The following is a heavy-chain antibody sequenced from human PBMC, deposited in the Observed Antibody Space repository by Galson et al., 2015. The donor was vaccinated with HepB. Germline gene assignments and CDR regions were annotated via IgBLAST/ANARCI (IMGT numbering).Heavy chain of an antibody. CDR2: ISYDGSNK. V-gene: IGHV3-30*18. D-gene: IGHD3-22*01. CDR3: AKDLGYYYDSSGFPTLDY. J-gene: IGHJ4*02. Sequence: LRLSCAASGFTFSSYGMHWVRQAPGKGLEWVAVISYDGSNKYYADSVKGRFTISRDNSKNTLYLQMNSLRAEDTAVYYCAKDLGYYYDSSGFPTLDYWGQGTLVTVSS. CDR1: GFTFSSYG.